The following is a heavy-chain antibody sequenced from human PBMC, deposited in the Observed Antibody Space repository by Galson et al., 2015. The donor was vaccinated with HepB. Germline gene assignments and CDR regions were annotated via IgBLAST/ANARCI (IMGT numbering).Heavy chain of an antibody. CDR3: CRIRSPHYLSGVDV. Sequence: SLRLSCAASGFTFSTAYMDWVRQAPGKGLEWIGRVTNKINGDTTKYAVPVKGRFTVSSDDSQNSLFLHMTSLSSEDTAVYFFCRIRSPHYLSGVDVWGQGTTVIVSS. D-gene: IGHD2-8*01. CDR1: GFTFSTAY. CDR2: VTNKINGDTT. V-gene: IGHV3-72*01. J-gene: IGHJ6*02.